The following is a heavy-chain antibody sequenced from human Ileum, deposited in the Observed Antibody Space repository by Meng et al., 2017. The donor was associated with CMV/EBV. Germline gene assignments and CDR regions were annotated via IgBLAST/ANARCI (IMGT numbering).Heavy chain of an antibody. V-gene: IGHV4-39*07. D-gene: IGHD2-2*02. CDR1: GGSIISSSYY. Sequence: SDTLSLTCTVSGGSIISSSYYWGWIRQPPGKGLEWIGSIYYSGSTYYNPSLKSRVTISVDTSKNQFSLKLSSVTAADTAVYYCARAYFSSTSCYRGYYYGMDVWGQGTTVTVSS. CDR3: ARAYFSSTSCYRGYYYGMDV. CDR2: IYYSGST. J-gene: IGHJ6*02.